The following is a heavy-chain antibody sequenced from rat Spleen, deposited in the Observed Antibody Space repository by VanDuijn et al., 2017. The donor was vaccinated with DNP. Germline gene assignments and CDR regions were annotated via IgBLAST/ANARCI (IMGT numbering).Heavy chain of an antibody. CDR1: GFTFSNYW. J-gene: IGHJ2*01. Sequence: EVQLVESGGDLVQPGGSLKLSCADPGFTFSNYWMTWLRQVPGKGLEWVASITKSGGSSYYPDSVKGRFTISRDNAKSTLYLQMNSLRSEDTATYYCVFNKYDYFDDWGQGVMVTVSS. D-gene: IGHD1-10*01. V-gene: IGHV5-31*01. CDR2: ITKSGGSS. CDR3: VFNKYDYFDD.